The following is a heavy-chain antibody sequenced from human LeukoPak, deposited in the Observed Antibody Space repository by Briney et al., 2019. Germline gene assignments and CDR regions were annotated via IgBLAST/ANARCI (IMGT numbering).Heavy chain of an antibody. CDR1: GFTFSSYA. D-gene: IGHD6-19*01. J-gene: IGHJ4*02. CDR2: ISGSGGST. CDR3: AKVPHGGWYYFDY. Sequence: GGPLRLSCAASGFTFSSYAMSWVRQAPGKGLEWVSAISGSGGSTYYADSVKGRFTISRDNSKNTLYLQMNSLRAEDTAVYYCAKVPHGGWYYFDYWGQGTLVTVSS. V-gene: IGHV3-23*01.